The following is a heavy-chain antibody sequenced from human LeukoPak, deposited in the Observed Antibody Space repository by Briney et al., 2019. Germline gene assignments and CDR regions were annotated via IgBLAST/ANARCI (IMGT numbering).Heavy chain of an antibody. Sequence: GGSLRLSCAASGFTFSSYAMSWVRQAPGKGLEWVSAISGSGGSTYYADSVKGRFTISRDNSKNTLYLQMNSLRAEDTAVYYCAKTGDYYDSSGYVDAFDIWGQGTMVTVPS. CDR3: AKTGDYYDSSGYVDAFDI. V-gene: IGHV3-23*01. J-gene: IGHJ3*02. CDR1: GFTFSSYA. CDR2: ISGSGGST. D-gene: IGHD3-22*01.